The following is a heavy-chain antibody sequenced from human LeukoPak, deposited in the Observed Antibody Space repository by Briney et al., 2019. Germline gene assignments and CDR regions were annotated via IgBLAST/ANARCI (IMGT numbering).Heavy chain of an antibody. Sequence: GGSLRLSCAASGFTFSSYWMHWVRQAPGKGLVWVSRINSDGSSTSYADSVKGRFTISRGNAKNTLYLQMNSLRAEDTAVYYCARDRRMVRGVIFPRPFDYWGQGTLVTVSS. CDR2: INSDGSST. CDR1: GFTFSSYW. V-gene: IGHV3-74*01. CDR3: ARDRRMVRGVIFPRPFDY. J-gene: IGHJ4*02. D-gene: IGHD3-10*01.